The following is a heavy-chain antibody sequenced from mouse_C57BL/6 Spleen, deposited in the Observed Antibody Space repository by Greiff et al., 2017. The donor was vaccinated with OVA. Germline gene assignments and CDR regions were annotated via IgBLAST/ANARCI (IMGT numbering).Heavy chain of an antibody. CDR1: GYTFTSYG. CDR3: ARGGKFTTVVAPFDY. Sequence: QVQLQQSGAELARPGASVKLSCKASGYTFTSYGISWVKQRTGQGLEWIGEIYPRSGNTYYNEKFKGKATLTADKSSSTAYMELRSLTSEDSAVYVCARGGKFTTVVAPFDYWGQGTTLTVSS. CDR2: IYPRSGNT. J-gene: IGHJ2*01. V-gene: IGHV1-81*01. D-gene: IGHD1-1*01.